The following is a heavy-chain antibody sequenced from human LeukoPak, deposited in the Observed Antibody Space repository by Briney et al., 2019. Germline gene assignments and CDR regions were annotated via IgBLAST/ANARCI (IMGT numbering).Heavy chain of an antibody. D-gene: IGHD6-13*01. CDR1: GSSFTSYW. V-gene: IGHV5-51*01. CDR3: ARLRYSSTWYRFDYFDY. Sequence: GESLKISCKGSGSSFTSYWIGWVRQMPGKGLEWMGSIYPGDSDTRYSPSFQGQVTISADKSISTAYLQWSSLKASDTAMYYCARLRYSSTWYRFDYFDYWGQGTLVTVSS. CDR2: IYPGDSDT. J-gene: IGHJ4*02.